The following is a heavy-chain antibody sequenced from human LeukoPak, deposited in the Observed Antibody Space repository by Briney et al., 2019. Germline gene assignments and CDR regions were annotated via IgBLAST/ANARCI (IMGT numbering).Heavy chain of an antibody. V-gene: IGHV1-18*01. CDR2: ISGYNGNT. CDR3: AREYQGTGTGDFDY. D-gene: IGHD1/OR15-1a*01. J-gene: IGHJ4*02. Sequence: ASVKVSCKASGYTFTSYGISWVRQAPGQGLEWTGWISGYNGNTNYAQKFQGRVTMTTDTSTTTAYMELRSLRSDDTAVYYCAREYQGTGTGDFDYWGQGTLVTVSS. CDR1: GYTFTSYG.